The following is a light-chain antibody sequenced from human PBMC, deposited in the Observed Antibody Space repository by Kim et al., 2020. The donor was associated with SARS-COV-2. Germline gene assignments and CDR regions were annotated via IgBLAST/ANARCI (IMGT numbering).Light chain of an antibody. CDR2: EVS. J-gene: IGLJ2*01. CDR3: SSYAGSNNLV. Sequence: GQSGTISCTGNSRDVGGYNYVSWYQQHPGKAPKLMIYEVSKRPSGVPDRFSGSKSGNTASLTVSGLQAEDEADYYCSSYAGSNNLVFGGGTQLTVL. CDR1: SRDVGGYNY. V-gene: IGLV2-8*01.